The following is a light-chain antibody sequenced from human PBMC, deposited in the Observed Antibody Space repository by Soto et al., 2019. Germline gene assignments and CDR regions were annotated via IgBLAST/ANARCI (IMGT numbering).Light chain of an antibody. Sequence: EIVLTQSPATLSLSPGERATLSCRASQSVSSYLAWYQQKPGQAPRLLIYDASNRATGIPARFSGSWSGTDFTLSISRLEPEDFAVYYCGQFVSSPPRTFGQGTKVEIK. V-gene: IGKV3-11*01. J-gene: IGKJ1*01. CDR3: GQFVSSPPRT. CDR2: DAS. CDR1: QSVSSY.